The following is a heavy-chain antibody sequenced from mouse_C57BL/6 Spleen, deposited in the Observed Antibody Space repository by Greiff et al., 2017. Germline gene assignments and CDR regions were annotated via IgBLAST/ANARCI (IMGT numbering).Heavy chain of an antibody. V-gene: IGHV1-64*01. CDR1: GYTFTSYW. CDR2: IHPNSGST. CDR3: AREGGDY. J-gene: IGHJ4*01. Sequence: QVQLQQSGAELVKPGASVQLSCKASGYTFTSYWMHWVKQRPGQGLEWIGMIHPNSGSTNYNEKFKSKATLTVDKSSSTAYMQLSSLTAEDSAVYYCAREGGDYWGQGTSVTVSS.